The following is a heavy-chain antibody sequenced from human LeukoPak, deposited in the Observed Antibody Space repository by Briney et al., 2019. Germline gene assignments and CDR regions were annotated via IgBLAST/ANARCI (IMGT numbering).Heavy chain of an antibody. CDR1: GFTFDDYA. Sequence: PVGSLRLSCAASGFTFDDYAMHWVRQAPGKGLEWVSSINWNSDSMAYADSVKGRFTISRDNAKNSLYLQMNSLRAEDMALYFCAKAYGSGTYYNPFDFWGQGTLVTVSS. V-gene: IGHV3-9*03. CDR3: AKAYGSGTYYNPFDF. J-gene: IGHJ4*02. CDR2: INWNSDSM. D-gene: IGHD3-10*01.